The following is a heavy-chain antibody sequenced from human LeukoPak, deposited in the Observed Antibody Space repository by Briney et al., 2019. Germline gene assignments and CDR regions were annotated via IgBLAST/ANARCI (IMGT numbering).Heavy chain of an antibody. CDR2: IYYSGST. CDR1: GGSISSSSYY. D-gene: IGHD6-6*01. Sequence: SETLSLTCTVSGGSISSSSYYWGWIRQPPGKGLEWIGSIYYSGSTYYNPSLKSRVTISVDTSKNQFSLKLSSVTAADTAVYYCARDSSIAARAKRINWFDPWGQGTLVTVSS. J-gene: IGHJ5*02. V-gene: IGHV4-39*07. CDR3: ARDSSIAARAKRINWFDP.